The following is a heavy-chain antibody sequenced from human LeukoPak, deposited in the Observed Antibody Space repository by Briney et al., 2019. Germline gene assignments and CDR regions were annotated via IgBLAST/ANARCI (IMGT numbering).Heavy chain of an antibody. CDR1: GGSFSGYY. J-gene: IGHJ6*03. CDR2: INHSGST. CDR3: ARGRSFPYTYYYYYYMDV. D-gene: IGHD4-11*01. Sequence: PSETLSLTCAVYGGSFSGYYWSWIRQPPGKGLEWIGEINHSGSTNYNPSLKSRVTISVDTSKNQFSLKLSSVTAADTAVYYCARGRSFPYTYYYYYYMDVWGKGTTVTVSS. V-gene: IGHV4-34*01.